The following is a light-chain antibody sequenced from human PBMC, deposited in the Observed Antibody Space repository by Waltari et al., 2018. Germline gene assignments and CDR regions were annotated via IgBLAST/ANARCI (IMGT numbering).Light chain of an antibody. V-gene: IGLV2-11*01. CDR3: CSYAGTSWV. Sequence: QSALTQPRSVSGSPGQSVTISCTGTSSDVGGYNYVSWYQQHPGQAPKLLLYDVTERPPGVPDRFSGSKSGNTASLTISGLQADDEGDYHCCSYAGTSWVFGGGTKLTVL. J-gene: IGLJ3*02. CDR1: SSDVGGYNY. CDR2: DVT.